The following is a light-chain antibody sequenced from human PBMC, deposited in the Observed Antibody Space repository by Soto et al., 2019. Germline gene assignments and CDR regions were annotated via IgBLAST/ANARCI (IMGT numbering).Light chain of an antibody. V-gene: IGKV3-20*01. CDR1: QSVSATY. CDR2: AAS. Sequence: GLTQSPGHLSLSPGERATLAGRASQSVSATYLAWYQQKPGQAPRLLIYAASSRATGVPDRFSGSGSGTDFTLTISRLEPEDFAVYYCQHYVTSPLTFGGGTKVDI. CDR3: QHYVTSPLT. J-gene: IGKJ4*01.